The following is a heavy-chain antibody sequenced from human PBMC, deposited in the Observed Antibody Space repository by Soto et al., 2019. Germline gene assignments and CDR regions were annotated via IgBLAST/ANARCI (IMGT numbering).Heavy chain of an antibody. CDR3: AKDSNLNPWGSNH. Sequence: EVQLLESGGGLIQPGGSLRLSCAASGFTFTTYAMRWVRQAPGKGLEWVSAISASGDITYYADSVKGRFTISRDSSKNTLYLQMNSLRAEDTAIYYCAKDSNLNPWGSNHWGQGTLVTVSS. CDR1: GFTFTTYA. V-gene: IGHV3-23*01. J-gene: IGHJ5*02. D-gene: IGHD3-10*01. CDR2: ISASGDIT.